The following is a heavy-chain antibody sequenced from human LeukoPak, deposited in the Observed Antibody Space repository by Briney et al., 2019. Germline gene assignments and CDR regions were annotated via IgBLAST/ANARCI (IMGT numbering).Heavy chain of an antibody. J-gene: IGHJ4*02. CDR3: ARVVPDDYYFDY. V-gene: IGHV4-30-2*01. Sequence: PSQTLSLTCTVSGGSISSGGYYWSWIRQPPGKGLEWIGYIYHSGSTYYNPSLKSRVTISVDRSKNQFSLKLSSVTAADTAVYYCARVVPDDYYFDYWGQGTLVTVSS. CDR2: IYHSGST. CDR1: GGSISSGGYY. D-gene: IGHD1-1*01.